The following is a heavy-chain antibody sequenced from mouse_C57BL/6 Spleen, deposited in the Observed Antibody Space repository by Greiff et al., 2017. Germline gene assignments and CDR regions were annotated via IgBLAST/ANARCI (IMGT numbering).Heavy chain of an antibody. CDR1: GYAFSSSW. D-gene: IGHD4-1*01. CDR3: APIWDNGYFDV. Sequence: QVQLQQSGPELVKPGASVKISCKASGYAFSSSWMNWVKQRPGKGLEWIGRIYPGDGDTNYNGKFKGKATLTADKSSSTAYMQLSSLTSEDSAVYFCAPIWDNGYFDVWGTGTTVTVSS. V-gene: IGHV1-82*01. CDR2: IYPGDGDT. J-gene: IGHJ1*03.